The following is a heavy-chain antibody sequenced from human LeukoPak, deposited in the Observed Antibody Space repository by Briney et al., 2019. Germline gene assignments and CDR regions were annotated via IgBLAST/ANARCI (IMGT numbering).Heavy chain of an antibody. CDR1: GFTFSNYA. J-gene: IGHJ6*03. CDR2: ISGSGGST. V-gene: IGHV3-23*01. CDR3: ARVQLVDYYYYSYMDV. D-gene: IGHD6-6*01. Sequence: PGGSLRLSCAASGFTFSNYAMSWVRQAPGKGLEWVSGISGSGGSTYYADSVKGRFTISRDNSKNTLYLQMNSLRAEDTAVYYCARVQLVDYYYYSYMDVWGKGTTVTVSS.